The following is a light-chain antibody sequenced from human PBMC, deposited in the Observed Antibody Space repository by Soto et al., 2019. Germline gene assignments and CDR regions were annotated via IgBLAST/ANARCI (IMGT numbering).Light chain of an antibody. CDR2: GAS. Sequence: VMTHSPATLSVSPGERATLSCWASETVATNLAWYQQKHGQAPRLLISGASTRAAGISDRFRGSGSGTAFTLPHNSMRYEDSAISYCQQYFKWPPMTFGQGTKVEI. CDR3: QQYFKWPPMT. J-gene: IGKJ1*01. CDR1: ETVATN. V-gene: IGKV3-15*01.